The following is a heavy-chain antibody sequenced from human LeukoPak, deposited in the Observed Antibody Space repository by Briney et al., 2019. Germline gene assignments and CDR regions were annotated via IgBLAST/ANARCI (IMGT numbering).Heavy chain of an antibody. CDR2: ISAYNGNT. CDR3: ARDSWYCSGGSCYSFDY. J-gene: IGHJ4*02. Sequence: GASVKVSCKASGYTFTSYGISWVRQAPGQGLEWMGWISAYNGNTNYAQKLQGRVTMTTDTSTSTAYMELRSLRSDDTAVYYCARDSWYCSGGSCYSFDYWGQGTLVTVSS. D-gene: IGHD2-15*01. CDR1: GYTFTSYG. V-gene: IGHV1-18*01.